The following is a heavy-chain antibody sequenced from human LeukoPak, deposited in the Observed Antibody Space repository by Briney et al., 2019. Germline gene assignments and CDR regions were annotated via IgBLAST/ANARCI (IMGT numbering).Heavy chain of an antibody. CDR3: ARGGTYNYDSSGYSYYFGY. J-gene: IGHJ4*02. CDR1: GLTFSSYW. V-gene: IGHV3-74*01. CDR2: INHDGSST. D-gene: IGHD3-22*01. Sequence: GGSLRLSCAASGLTFSSYWMHWVRQAPGKGLVWVSRINHDGSSTTYADSVEGRFTISRDNAKNTLYLQMNSLRAEDTAVYYCARGGTYNYDSSGYSYYFGYWGQGTLVTVSS.